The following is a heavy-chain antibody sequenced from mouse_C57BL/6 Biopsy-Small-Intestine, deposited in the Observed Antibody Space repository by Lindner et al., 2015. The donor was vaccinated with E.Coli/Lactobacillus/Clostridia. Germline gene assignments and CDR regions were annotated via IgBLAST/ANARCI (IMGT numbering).Heavy chain of an antibody. J-gene: IGHJ4*01. CDR3: ARNDGYPYYYVMDY. CDR1: GYSFTDYN. D-gene: IGHD2-3*01. CDR2: ISPYYGNT. Sequence: VQLQESGPELVKPGASVKISCKASGYSFTDYNMNWVKQSHGKSLEWIGNISPYYGNTNYNQKFKGKATLTVDKSSSTAYMQLNSLTSEDSAVYYCARNDGYPYYYVMDYWGQGTSVTVSS. V-gene: IGHV1-39*01.